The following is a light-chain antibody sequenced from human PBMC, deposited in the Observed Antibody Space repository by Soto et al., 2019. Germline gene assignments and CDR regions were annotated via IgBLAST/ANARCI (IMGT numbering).Light chain of an antibody. V-gene: IGLV1-51*01. J-gene: IGLJ2*01. CDR3: GTWDSSLSGVV. CDR2: DNN. CDR1: SSNIGNNY. Sequence: QSVLTQPPSVSSAPGQKVTISCSGSSSNIGNNYVSSYQQLPGTAPKLLMYDNNNRPSGILDRFSGSKSGTSATLGITGLPTGDEADYYCGTWDSSLSGVVFGGGTKVTVL.